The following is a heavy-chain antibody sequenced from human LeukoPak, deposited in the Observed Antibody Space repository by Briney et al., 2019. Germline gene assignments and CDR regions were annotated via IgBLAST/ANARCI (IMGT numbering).Heavy chain of an antibody. J-gene: IGHJ5*02. V-gene: IGHV3-23*01. CDR2: ISGSGGST. Sequence: PGGSLRLSCAASGVTFSSYAMSWVCQAPGKGLEWVSAISGSGGSTYYADSVKGRFTISRDNSKNTLYLQLNSLSPKDTAVYYCAKGRSAVLLLFGQFSWGQGTLVTVSS. CDR1: GVTFSSYA. D-gene: IGHD3-10*01. CDR3: AKGRSAVLLLFGQFS.